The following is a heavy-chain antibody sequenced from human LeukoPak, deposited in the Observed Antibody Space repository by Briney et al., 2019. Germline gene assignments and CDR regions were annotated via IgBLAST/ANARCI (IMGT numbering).Heavy chain of an antibody. V-gene: IGHV1-69*04. CDR2: IIPLLGIA. J-gene: IGHJ6*02. CDR1: GGTFSSYA. D-gene: IGHD3-16*01. Sequence: SVKVSCKASGGTFSSYAISWVRQAPGQGLEWMGRIIPLLGIANYAQKFQGRVTITADKSTNTAYMELSSLRSEDTAVYYCARENGFPTGGQNGMDVWGQGTTVTVSS. CDR3: ARENGFPTGGQNGMDV.